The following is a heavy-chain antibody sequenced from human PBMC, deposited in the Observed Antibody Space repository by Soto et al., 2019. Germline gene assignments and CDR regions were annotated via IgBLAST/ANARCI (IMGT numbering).Heavy chain of an antibody. J-gene: IGHJ4*02. Sequence: SETLSLTCTVSGGSISSYYWSWIRQPPGKGLEWFGYIYYSGGTTYNPSVKSPVTISVDTSRNQFSLELSSVTAADTAVYYCAGIYDYFFDYWGQGTLVTVSS. CDR2: IYYSGGT. D-gene: IGHD1-20*01. V-gene: IGHV4-59*01. CDR3: AGIYDYFFDY. CDR1: GGSISSYY.